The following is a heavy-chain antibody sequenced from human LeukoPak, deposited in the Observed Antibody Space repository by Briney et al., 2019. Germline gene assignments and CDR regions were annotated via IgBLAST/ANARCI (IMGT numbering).Heavy chain of an antibody. V-gene: IGHV1-2*02. CDR2: INPNSGGT. CDR3: ARGRYLSVTTSNMDV. J-gene: IGHJ6*03. CDR1: GYTFTGYY. Sequence: GASVKVSCKASGYTFTGYYMHWVRQAPGQGLEWMGWINPNSGGTNYAQKFQGRVTMTRDTSISTAYMELSRLRSDDTAVYYCARGRYLSVTTSNMDVWGKGTTVTVSS. D-gene: IGHD4-17*01.